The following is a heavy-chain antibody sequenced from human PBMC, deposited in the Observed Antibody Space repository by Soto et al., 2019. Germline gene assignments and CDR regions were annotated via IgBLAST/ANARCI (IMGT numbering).Heavy chain of an antibody. J-gene: IGHJ6*03. Sequence: PSETLSLTCTVSGGSNSSFYWSWVRQPPGKGLEWIGFIYYSGSSNYSPSLKSRVTISLDTSKNQFSLKLSSVTAADTAVYYCARQYDTLTGYYMDVWGKGTTVXVSS. D-gene: IGHD3-9*01. V-gene: IGHV4-59*08. CDR1: GGSNSSFY. CDR2: IYYSGSS. CDR3: ARQYDTLTGYYMDV.